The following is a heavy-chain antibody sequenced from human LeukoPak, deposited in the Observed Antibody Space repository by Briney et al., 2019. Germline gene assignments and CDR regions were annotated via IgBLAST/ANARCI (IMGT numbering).Heavy chain of an antibody. CDR3: ARTLTLYSSGWYGFDN. Sequence: PSETLSLTCTVSGGSISDYYWSWIRQPPGKGLEHIGYIYYSGSTNYNPSLKSRVTISVDTSKNQFSLKLNSVTAADTAVYYCARTLTLYSSGWYGFDNWGQGTLVTVSS. V-gene: IGHV4-59*01. D-gene: IGHD6-19*01. CDR1: GGSISDYY. CDR2: IYYSGST. J-gene: IGHJ4*02.